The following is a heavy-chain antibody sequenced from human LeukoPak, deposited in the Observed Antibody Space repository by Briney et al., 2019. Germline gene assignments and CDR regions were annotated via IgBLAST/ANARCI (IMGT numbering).Heavy chain of an antibody. J-gene: IGHJ4*02. V-gene: IGHV4-4*09. CDR2: IYTSGST. Sequence: SETLSLTCTVSGGSISSYYWSWIRQPPGKGLEWIGYIYTSGSTNYNPSLKSRVTISVDTSKNQFSLKPSSVTAADTAVYYCARQAPYDSSLDYWGQGTLVTVSS. CDR3: ARQAPYDSSLDY. D-gene: IGHD3-22*01. CDR1: GGSISSYY.